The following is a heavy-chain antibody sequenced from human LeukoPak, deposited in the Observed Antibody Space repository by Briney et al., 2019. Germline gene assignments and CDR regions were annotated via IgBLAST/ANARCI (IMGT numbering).Heavy chain of an antibody. V-gene: IGHV4-59*01. J-gene: IGHJ4*02. D-gene: IGHD5-24*01. Sequence: PSETLSLTCTVSGGSISSYYWSWIRQPPGKGLEWIGYIYYSGSANYNPSLKSRVTISVDTSKNQFSLKLSSVTAADTAVYYCVRGGYNPFDYWGQGTLVTVPS. CDR2: IYYSGSA. CDR1: GGSISSYY. CDR3: VRGGYNPFDY.